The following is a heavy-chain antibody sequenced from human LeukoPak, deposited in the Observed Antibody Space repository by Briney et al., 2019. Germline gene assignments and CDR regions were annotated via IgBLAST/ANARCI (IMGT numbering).Heavy chain of an antibody. Sequence: PGGSLRLSCAASGFTFSSYEMYWVRQAPGKGLEWVSYISSSGSTIYYADSVKGRFTISRDNAKSSLYLQMNSLRAEDTAVYYCAELGITMIGGVWGKGTTVTISS. D-gene: IGHD3-10*02. CDR3: AELGITMIGGV. CDR2: ISSSGSTI. V-gene: IGHV3-48*03. J-gene: IGHJ6*04. CDR1: GFTFSSYE.